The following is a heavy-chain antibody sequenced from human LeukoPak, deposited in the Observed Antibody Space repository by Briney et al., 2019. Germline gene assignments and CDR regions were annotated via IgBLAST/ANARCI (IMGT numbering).Heavy chain of an antibody. D-gene: IGHD6-6*01. Sequence: ASVKVSCKASGYTFTSYDFNWLRQAPGQGLEWMGWINTNTGNPTYAQGFTGRFVFSLDTSVSTAYLQISSLKAEDTAVYYCARVSLSHSSSEDYWGQGTLVTVSS. CDR1: GYTFTSYD. CDR3: ARVSLSHSSSEDY. V-gene: IGHV7-4-1*02. CDR2: INTNTGNP. J-gene: IGHJ4*02.